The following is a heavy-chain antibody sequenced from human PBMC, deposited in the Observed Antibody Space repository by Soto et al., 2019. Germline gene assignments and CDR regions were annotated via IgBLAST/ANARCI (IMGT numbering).Heavy chain of an antibody. J-gene: IGHJ5*02. Sequence: PGGSLRLSCAASEFTFNSYAMSWVRQAPGKGLEWVSAISGSGGSTYYADSVKGRFTISRDNSKNTLYLQMNSLRAEDTAVYYCAKDPNYRSVQPWGQGTLVTVSS. CDR3: AKDPNYRSVQP. CDR1: EFTFNSYA. CDR2: ISGSGGST. D-gene: IGHD4-4*01. V-gene: IGHV3-23*01.